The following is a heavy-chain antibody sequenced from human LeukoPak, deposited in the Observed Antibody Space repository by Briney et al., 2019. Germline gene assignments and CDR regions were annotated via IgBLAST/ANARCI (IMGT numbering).Heavy chain of an antibody. V-gene: IGHV4-34*01. D-gene: IGHD4-17*01. CDR3: ATIYGDFSDFDY. CDR2: ITHHGRT. Sequence: SETLSLTCAIYGGSFSNYYYNWVRQPPGKRLEWIGEITHHGRTNYNPSLKSRVTISVDTSKNQFSLKLSSVAAADTAVYYCATIYGDFSDFDYWGQGTLVTVSS. CDR1: GGSFSNYY. J-gene: IGHJ4*02.